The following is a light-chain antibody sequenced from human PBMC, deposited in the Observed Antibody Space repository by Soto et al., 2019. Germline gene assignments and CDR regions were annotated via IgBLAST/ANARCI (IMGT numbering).Light chain of an antibody. V-gene: IGKV1-5*03. CDR1: QSISTS. Sequence: DIPMTQFPSTLSAAVGDRVTITCRASQSISTSLAWYQQKPGQAPKLLIYKASSLETGVPSRFSGSGSGTEFTLTISSLQPDDFATYYCQQYKSYRTFGHGTKVEVK. J-gene: IGKJ1*01. CDR2: KAS. CDR3: QQYKSYRT.